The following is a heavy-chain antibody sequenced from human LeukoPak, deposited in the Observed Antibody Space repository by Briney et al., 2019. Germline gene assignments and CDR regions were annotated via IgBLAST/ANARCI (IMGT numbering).Heavy chain of an antibody. Sequence: PSETLSLTCTVSGVSVSSSSYYWSWIRQPPGKGLEWIGYIYYSGSTNYNPSLKSRVTISVDRSKNQFSLKLRSVIAADTAVYYCARVGWELLGPFDHWGQGTLVTVSS. V-gene: IGHV4-61*01. D-gene: IGHD1-26*01. J-gene: IGHJ4*02. CDR3: ARVGWELLGPFDH. CDR2: IYYSGST. CDR1: GVSVSSSSYY.